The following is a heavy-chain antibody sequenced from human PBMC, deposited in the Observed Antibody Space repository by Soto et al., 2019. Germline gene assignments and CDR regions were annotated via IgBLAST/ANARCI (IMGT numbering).Heavy chain of an antibody. Sequence: GGSLRLSCAASGFSFNNFGIHWVRQAPGKGLEWVATVWYDGNHRFYADSVKGRFSISRDSSNNTVYLQMNSLRVEDTALYYCARDLCDTFGGYFRGFDHLGQGAQVTVSS. J-gene: IGHJ4*01. D-gene: IGHD2-2*03. CDR2: VWYDGNHR. V-gene: IGHV3-33*01. CDR3: ARDLCDTFGGYFRGFDH. CDR1: GFSFNNFG.